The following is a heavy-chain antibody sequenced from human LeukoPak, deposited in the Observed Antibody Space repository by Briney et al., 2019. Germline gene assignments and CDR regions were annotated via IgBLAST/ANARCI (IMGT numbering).Heavy chain of an antibody. V-gene: IGHV4-59*08. CDR1: GGSISSYY. D-gene: IGHD4/OR15-4a*01. J-gene: IGHJ4*02. Sequence: SETLSLTCTVSGGSISSYYWSWIRQPPGKGLEWIGYIYYSGSTNYNPSLKSRVTISVDTSKNQFSLKLSSVTAADTAVYYCASSRSYGDYLDYRGQGTLVTVSS. CDR2: IYYSGST. CDR3: ASSRSYGDYLDY.